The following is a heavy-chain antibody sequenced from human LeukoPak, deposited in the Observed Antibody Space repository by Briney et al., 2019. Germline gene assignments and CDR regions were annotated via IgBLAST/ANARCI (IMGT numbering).Heavy chain of an antibody. V-gene: IGHV3-23*01. J-gene: IGHJ4*02. CDR1: GFTFSSYA. CDR3: AKVMVRGVTTSNFDY. D-gene: IGHD3-10*01. Sequence: SGGSLRLSCAASGFTFSSYAMSGVRQAPGKGLEWGSAISGSGGSTYYADSVRGRFTISRDNSKNTLYLQMNSLRAEDTAVYYCAKVMVRGVTTSNFDYWGQGTLVTVSS. CDR2: ISGSGGST.